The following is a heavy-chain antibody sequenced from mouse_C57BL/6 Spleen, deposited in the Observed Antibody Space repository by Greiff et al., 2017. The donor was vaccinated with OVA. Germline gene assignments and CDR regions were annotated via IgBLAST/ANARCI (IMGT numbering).Heavy chain of an antibody. CDR1: GYTFTSYG. CDR3: ASPSLTTEDYFDY. Sequence: QVQLKQSGAELARPGASVKLSCTASGYTFTSYGISWVQQRPGQGLEWIGEIYPRSGNTYYNDKFKGQATLTADKSSSTAYMELRSLTAEDSAVYCCASPSLTTEDYFDYWGQGTTLTVSS. V-gene: IGHV1-81*01. J-gene: IGHJ2*01. CDR2: IYPRSGNT. D-gene: IGHD1-1*01.